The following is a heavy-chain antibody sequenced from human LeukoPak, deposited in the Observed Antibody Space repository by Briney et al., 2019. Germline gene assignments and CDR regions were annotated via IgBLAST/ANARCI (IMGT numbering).Heavy chain of an antibody. CDR3: AKGTAMAASFDY. V-gene: IGHV3-30*18. CDR2: ISYDGSNK. Sequence: GGSLRLSCAASGFTFSSYGMHWVRQAPGKGLEWVAVISYDGSNKYYADSVKGRFTISRDNSKNTLYLQMNSLRAEDTAVYYCAKGTAMAASFDYWGQGTLVTASS. J-gene: IGHJ4*02. CDR1: GFTFSSYG. D-gene: IGHD5-18*01.